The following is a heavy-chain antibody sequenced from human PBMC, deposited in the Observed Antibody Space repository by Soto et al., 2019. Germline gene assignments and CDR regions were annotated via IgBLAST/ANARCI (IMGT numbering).Heavy chain of an antibody. CDR3: ARRVVAARGWVALPL. CDR1: GYSFTSYW. J-gene: IGHJ4*02. CDR2: IDPSDSYT. Sequence: EVQLVQSGAEVKKPGESLRISCKGSGYSFTSYWISWVRQMPGKGLEWMGRIDPSDSYTNYSPSFQGHVTISADKSIRPACLKGSGLEASATALYCCARRVVAARGWVALPLWGQGTLVTVSS. D-gene: IGHD1-26*01. V-gene: IGHV5-10-1*01.